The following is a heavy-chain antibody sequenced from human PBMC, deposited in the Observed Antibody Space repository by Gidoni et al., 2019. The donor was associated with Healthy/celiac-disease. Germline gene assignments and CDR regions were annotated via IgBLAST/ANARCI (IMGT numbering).Heavy chain of an antibody. CDR1: GFTFSNCA. V-gene: IGHV3-23*01. J-gene: IGHJ4*02. CDR2: IDISGDNM. Sequence: EVQLLESVGGLVQPGGSLRLSCVVPGFTFSNCAMSWVRQAPGKGLEWVSSIDISGDNMYYADSVQGRFTISRDNSKNTLYLQMNSLRAEDTAVYYCAKELRPNDYWGQGTLVTVSS. D-gene: IGHD5-12*01. CDR3: AKELRPNDY.